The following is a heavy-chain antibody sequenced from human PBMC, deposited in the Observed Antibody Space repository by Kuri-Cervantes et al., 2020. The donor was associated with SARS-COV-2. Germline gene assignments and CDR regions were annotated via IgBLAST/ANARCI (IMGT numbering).Heavy chain of an antibody. CDR2: INAGNGNT. D-gene: IGHD3-22*01. V-gene: IGHV1-3*01. CDR3: ARDHTYYYDSSGSP. CDR1: GYTFTSYA. Sequence: ASVKVSCKASGYTFTSYAMHWVRQAPGQRLEWMGWINAGNGNTKYSQKFQGRVTMTRDTSTSTVYMELSSLRSEDTAVYYCARDHTYYYDSSGSPWGQGTLVTVSS. J-gene: IGHJ5*02.